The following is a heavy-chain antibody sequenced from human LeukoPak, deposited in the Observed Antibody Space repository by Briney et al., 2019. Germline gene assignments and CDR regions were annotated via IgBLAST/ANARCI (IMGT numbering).Heavy chain of an antibody. Sequence: SETLSLTCTVSGGSISSSSYYWGWIRQPPGKGLEWIGSIYYSGSTYYNPSLKSRVTISVDTSKNQFSLKLSSVTAADTAVYYCARRGMVRGATLYYFDYWGQGTLVTVSS. J-gene: IGHJ4*02. CDR1: GGSISSSSYY. D-gene: IGHD3-10*01. CDR3: ARRGMVRGATLYYFDY. CDR2: IYYSGST. V-gene: IGHV4-39*01.